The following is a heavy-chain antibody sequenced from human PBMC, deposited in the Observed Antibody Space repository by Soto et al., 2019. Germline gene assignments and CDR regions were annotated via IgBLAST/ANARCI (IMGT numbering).Heavy chain of an antibody. Sequence: QVQLQESGPGLVKPSQTLSLTCTVSGGSISSGGYYWSWIRQHPGKGLEWIGYIYYSGSTYYNPSLTSRVTISVDTSKNQFSLKLSSVTAADTAVYYCAREGSFNYGDANWFDPWGQGTLVTVSS. D-gene: IGHD4-17*01. V-gene: IGHV4-31*03. CDR2: IYYSGST. J-gene: IGHJ5*02. CDR1: GGSISSGGYY. CDR3: AREGSFNYGDANWFDP.